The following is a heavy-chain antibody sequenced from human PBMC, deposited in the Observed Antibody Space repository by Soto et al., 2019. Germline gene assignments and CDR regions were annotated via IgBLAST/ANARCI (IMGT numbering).Heavy chain of an antibody. D-gene: IGHD3-10*01. CDR1: GGSISSYY. CDR3: ARDRTVRGDWFDP. CDR2: ISTSGST. J-gene: IGHJ5*02. Sequence: SETLSLTCTVSGGSISSYYWTWIRQPAGKGLEWIGRISTSGSTNYNPSLKSRLTMSVDTSKNQLSLRLSSVTAADTAVYYCARDRTVRGDWFDPWGQGTLVTVSS. V-gene: IGHV4-4*07.